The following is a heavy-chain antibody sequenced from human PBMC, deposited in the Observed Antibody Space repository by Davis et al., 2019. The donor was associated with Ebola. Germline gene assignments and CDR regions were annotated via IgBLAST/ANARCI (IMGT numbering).Heavy chain of an antibody. Sequence: PGGSLRLSCAASGFTFSSYAMSWVRQAPGKGLEWVSAISGSGGSTYYADSVKGRFTISRDNSKNTLYLQMNSLRAEDTAVYYCAKADKITSFSYYFDYWGQGTLVTVSS. CDR3: AKADKITSFSYYFDY. V-gene: IGHV3-23*01. D-gene: IGHD2-2*01. J-gene: IGHJ4*02. CDR2: ISGSGGST. CDR1: GFTFSSYA.